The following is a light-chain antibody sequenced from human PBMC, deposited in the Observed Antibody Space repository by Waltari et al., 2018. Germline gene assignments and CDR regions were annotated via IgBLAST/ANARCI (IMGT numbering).Light chain of an antibody. CDR1: QSVRNN. CDR2: GAS. V-gene: IGKV3-15*01. Sequence: EIVMTQSPATLPVSPGERATLSGRASQSVRNNLVWYQQKPGQAPRLLIYGASTRVTGIPARFSGSGSGTEFTLTISSLQSEDFAVYYCQQYNNWPPWTFGQGTKVEIK. CDR3: QQYNNWPPWT. J-gene: IGKJ1*01.